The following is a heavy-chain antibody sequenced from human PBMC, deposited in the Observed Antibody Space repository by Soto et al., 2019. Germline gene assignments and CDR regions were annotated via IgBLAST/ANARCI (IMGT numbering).Heavy chain of an antibody. J-gene: IGHJ4*01. Sequence: GGSLRLSCAASGFTFSSYWMHWVRQAPGKGLMWVSRIHNDGSTTRYADSVKGRFTISRDNAKNTLYPQMSSLRGEDTAVYYCERDNWNSYWGQGNLVNVS. CDR2: IHNDGSTT. V-gene: IGHV3-74*01. D-gene: IGHD1-7*01. CDR1: GFTFSSYW. CDR3: ERDNWNSY.